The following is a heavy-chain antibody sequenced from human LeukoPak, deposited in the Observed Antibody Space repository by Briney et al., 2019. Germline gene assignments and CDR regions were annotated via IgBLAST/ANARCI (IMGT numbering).Heavy chain of an antibody. D-gene: IGHD2/OR15-2a*01. J-gene: IGHJ4*02. CDR2: IYYSGST. V-gene: IGHV4-59*01. CDR3: AKDSAKKYDDY. Sequence: SETLSLTCTVSGGSISSYYWSWIRQPPGKGLEWIGYIYYSGSTNYKPSLKSRVTISVDTSKNQFSLKLSSVTAADTAVYYCAKDSAKKYDDYWGQGTLVTVSS. CDR1: GGSISSYY.